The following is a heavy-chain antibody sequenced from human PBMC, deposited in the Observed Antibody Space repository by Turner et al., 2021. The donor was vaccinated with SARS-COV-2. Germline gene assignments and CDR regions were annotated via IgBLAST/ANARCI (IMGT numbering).Heavy chain of an antibody. CDR3: AGYSRGYSYDEAFDY. CDR2: IYYSGSS. V-gene: IGHV4-39*01. CDR1: GGSISSSSYY. D-gene: IGHD5-18*01. J-gene: IGHJ4*02. Sequence: QLHLQESGPGLVKPSDTLSLTCPVSGGSISSSSYYWGWIRQPPGKGLEWIGNIYYSGSSYYNPSLKSRVTISVDTSKNQFPLKLSTVTAADTAVDYCAGYSRGYSYDEAFDYWGQGTLVTVSS.